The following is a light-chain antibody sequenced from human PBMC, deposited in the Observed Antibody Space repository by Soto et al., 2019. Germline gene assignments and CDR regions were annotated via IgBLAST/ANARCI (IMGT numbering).Light chain of an antibody. J-gene: IGKJ4*01. CDR2: WAS. CDR1: QSLLHSNGYNY. CDR3: QQYYDSPLT. V-gene: IGKV2-28*01. Sequence: DIVMTQSPLSLPVTPGDPASISCRSSQSLLHSNGYNYLDWYLQKPGQSPKLLIYWASTREAGVPGRFSGSGSGTDFTLTISSLQAEDVSVYYCQQYYDSPLTFGGGTKVDI.